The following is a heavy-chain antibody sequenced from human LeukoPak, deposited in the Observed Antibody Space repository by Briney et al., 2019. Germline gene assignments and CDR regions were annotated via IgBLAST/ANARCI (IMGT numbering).Heavy chain of an antibody. Sequence: PSQTLSLTCTVSGGSISSGGYYWSWIRQPPGKGLEWIGYIYYSGSTNYNPSLKSRVTISVDTSKNQFSLKLSSVTAADTAVYYCARYSSSWYVRGGARSGYFQHWGQGTLVTVSS. J-gene: IGHJ1*01. V-gene: IGHV4-61*08. CDR1: GGSISSGGYY. CDR3: ARYSSSWYVRGGARSGYFQH. D-gene: IGHD6-13*01. CDR2: IYYSGST.